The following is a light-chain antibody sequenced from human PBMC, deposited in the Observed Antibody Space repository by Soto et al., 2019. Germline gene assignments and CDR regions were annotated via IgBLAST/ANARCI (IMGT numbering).Light chain of an antibody. V-gene: IGKV1-39*01. Sequence: DIQMTQSPSSLSASVGDRVTITCRASQSISSYLDWYQQKPGKAPKLHIYAASSLQSGVPSRFRGSGSGTDFTLTISSLQPEDFAHYYCQQGYSTPLTFGQGTKLEIK. J-gene: IGKJ2*01. CDR3: QQGYSTPLT. CDR2: AAS. CDR1: QSISSY.